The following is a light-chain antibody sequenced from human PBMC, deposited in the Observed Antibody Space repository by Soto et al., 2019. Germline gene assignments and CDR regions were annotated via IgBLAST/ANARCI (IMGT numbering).Light chain of an antibody. V-gene: IGLV2-14*01. J-gene: IGLJ3*02. CDR3: TSYTTRNTWV. Sequence: QSALTQPASVSGSPGQSITISCTGTSSDVGRYNYVSWFQHHPGKAPKVMIYEVTNRPSGVSIRFSGSKSGYTASLTISGLQAEDEADYYCTSYTTRNTWVFGRGTKVTVL. CDR2: EVT. CDR1: SSDVGRYNY.